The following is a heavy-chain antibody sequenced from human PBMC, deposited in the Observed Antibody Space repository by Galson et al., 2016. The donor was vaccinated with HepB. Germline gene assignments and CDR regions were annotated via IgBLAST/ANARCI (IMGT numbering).Heavy chain of an antibody. J-gene: IGHJ6*02. D-gene: IGHD3-3*01. CDR2: ISHTGST. Sequence: ATLSLTCAVNGVSLSDYYWSWIRQSPGRGLEWIGEISHTGSTNYNPSLKSRVTISVDTSMNHFSLTLRSLTPADTAVYYCVSRRGFADYYYYGMDVWGQGTTVTVSS. CDR3: VSRRGFADYYYYGMDV. V-gene: IGHV4-34*01. CDR1: GVSLSDYY.